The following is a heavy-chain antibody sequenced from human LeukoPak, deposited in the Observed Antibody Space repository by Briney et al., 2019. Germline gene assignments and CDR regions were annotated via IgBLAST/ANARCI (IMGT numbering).Heavy chain of an antibody. V-gene: IGHV1-2*04. CDR2: INPNSGGT. CDR3: ARDPQADYYYGMDV. Sequence: ASVKVSCKASGYTFTSYGISWVRQAPGQGLEWMGWINPNSGGTNYAQKFQGWVTMTRDTSISTAYMELSRLRSDDTAVYYCARDPQADYYYGMDVWGQGTTVTVSS. CDR1: GYTFTSYG. J-gene: IGHJ6*02.